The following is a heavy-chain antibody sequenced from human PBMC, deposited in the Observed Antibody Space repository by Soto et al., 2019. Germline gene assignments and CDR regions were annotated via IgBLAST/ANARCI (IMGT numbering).Heavy chain of an antibody. V-gene: IGHV3-21*01. CDR1: GFTFSSYT. CDR3: ARGYFDY. CDR2: ITTSSNYI. Sequence: GGSLRLSCPASGFTFSSYTMNWVRQTPEKGLEWVSSITTSSNYIHYAESVKGRFTIARDNAKNSLYLQMQTLRAEDTAVYFCARGYFDYWGQGALVTVSS. D-gene: IGHD3-10*01. J-gene: IGHJ4*02.